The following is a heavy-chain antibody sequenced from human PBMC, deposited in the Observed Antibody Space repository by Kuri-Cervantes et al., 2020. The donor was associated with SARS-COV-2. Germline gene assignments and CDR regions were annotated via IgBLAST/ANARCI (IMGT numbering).Heavy chain of an antibody. CDR2: IYTSGST. D-gene: IGHD4-17*01. CDR1: GGSIGGSHY. CDR3: ARAYGFLRYIYYMDV. V-gene: IGHV4-61*09. J-gene: IGHJ6*03. Sequence: LRLSCTVSGGSIGGSHYWTWIRQPAGKGLEWIGHIYTSGSTRYNPSLKSRVSISVDTSKNQLSLKLSSVTAADTAVYYCARAYGFLRYIYYMDVWGRGTTVTVSS.